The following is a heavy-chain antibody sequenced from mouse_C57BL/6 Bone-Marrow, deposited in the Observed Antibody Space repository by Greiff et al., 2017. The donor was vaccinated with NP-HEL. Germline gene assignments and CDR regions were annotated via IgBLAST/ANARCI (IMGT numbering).Heavy chain of an antibody. CDR2: IDPSDSYT. D-gene: IGHD1-1*01. V-gene: IGHV1-69*01. CDR1: GYTFTSYW. CDR3: ARKRGTTVLGFDY. Sequence: VQLQQPGAELVMPGASVKLSCKASGYTFTSYWMHWVKQRPGQGLEWIGEIDPSDSYTNYNQKFKGKSTLTVDKSSSTAYMQLSSLTSEDSAVYYCARKRGTTVLGFDYWGQGTTLTVSS. J-gene: IGHJ2*01.